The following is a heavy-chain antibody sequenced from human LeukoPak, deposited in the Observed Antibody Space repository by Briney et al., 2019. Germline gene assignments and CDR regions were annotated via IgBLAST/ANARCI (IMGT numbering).Heavy chain of an antibody. J-gene: IGHJ6*02. CDR1: GYTFTSYG. CDR3: ARERYCSSTSCYTTFYYCGMDV. CDR2: ISAYNGNT. D-gene: IGHD2-2*02. Sequence: ASVKVSCKASGYTFTSYGISWVRQAPGQGLEWMGWISAYNGNTNYAQKLQGRVTMTTDTSTSTAYMELRSLRSEDTAVYYCARERYCSSTSCYTTFYYCGMDVWGQGTTVTVSS. V-gene: IGHV1-18*01.